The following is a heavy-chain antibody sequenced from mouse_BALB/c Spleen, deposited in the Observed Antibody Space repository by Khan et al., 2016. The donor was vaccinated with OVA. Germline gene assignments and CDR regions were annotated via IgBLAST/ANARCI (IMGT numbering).Heavy chain of an antibody. V-gene: IGHV5-6*02. D-gene: IGHD4-1*01. J-gene: IGHJ3*01. Sequence: EVKLEESGGDLVKPGGSLKLSCAASGFTFSSYSMSWVRQTPDKRLEWVASISSGGDYTYYPDSVKWRFTIFRDNAKNTLYLQMSDLKTKDTAMYSCADHLTGSFDYWGQGTLVTVSA. CDR3: ADHLTGSFDY. CDR2: ISSGGDYT. CDR1: GFTFSSYS.